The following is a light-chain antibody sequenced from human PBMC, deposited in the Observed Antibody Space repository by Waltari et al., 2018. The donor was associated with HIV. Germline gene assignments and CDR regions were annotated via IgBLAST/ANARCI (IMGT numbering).Light chain of an antibody. CDR2: GAS. Sequence: EIVMTQSPATLSVSPGETATLSCRASQSISSNLAWYQQKPGQAPRLLIYGASTRATGVPARFSGSGSGTKFTLTISSLQSEDFAVYYCQQYNTWPPAFGQGTKVEIK. CDR3: QQYNTWPPA. V-gene: IGKV3-15*01. J-gene: IGKJ1*01. CDR1: QSISSN.